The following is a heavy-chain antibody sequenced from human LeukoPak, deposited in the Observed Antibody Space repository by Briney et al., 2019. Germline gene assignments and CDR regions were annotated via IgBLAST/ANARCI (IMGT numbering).Heavy chain of an antibody. CDR1: GFSFGSYA. Sequence: GGSLRLSCAASGFSFGSYAMGWTRQAPGQGLEWVSAISGSGSHANYAESVKGRFTISRDNSKNTLYLQMHSLIAADTAVYYCGSGPVGTTVPWGQGTPVTVSS. J-gene: IGHJ5*02. CDR2: ISGSGSHA. V-gene: IGHV3-23*01. CDR3: GSGPVGTTVP. D-gene: IGHD1-1*01.